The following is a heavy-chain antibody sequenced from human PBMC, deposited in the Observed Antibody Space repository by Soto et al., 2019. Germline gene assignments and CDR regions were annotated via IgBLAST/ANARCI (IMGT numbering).Heavy chain of an antibody. CDR1: GYTFTSYA. CDR2: INAGNGNT. Sequence: ASVKVSCKASGYTFTSYAMHWVRQAPGQRLEWMGWINAGNGNTKYSQKFQGRVTITRDTSASTAYMELSSLRSEDTAVYYCAREGTILVDYYYYGMDVWGQGTTVTVSS. CDR3: AREGTILVDYYYYGMDV. D-gene: IGHD3-3*01. V-gene: IGHV1-3*01. J-gene: IGHJ6*02.